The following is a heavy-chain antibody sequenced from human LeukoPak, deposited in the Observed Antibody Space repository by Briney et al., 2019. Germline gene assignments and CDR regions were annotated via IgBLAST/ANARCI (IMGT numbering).Heavy chain of an antibody. Sequence: GGSLRLSCAASGFTFSSHAMSWVRQAPGKGLEWVSAISGSGGSTYYADSVKGRFTISRDNSKNTLYLQMNSLRAEDTAVYYCAKRGVVVINLGCYYGMDVWGQGTTVTVSS. J-gene: IGHJ6*02. D-gene: IGHD3-22*01. V-gene: IGHV3-23*01. CDR3: AKRGVVVINLGCYYGMDV. CDR1: GFTFSSHA. CDR2: ISGSGGST.